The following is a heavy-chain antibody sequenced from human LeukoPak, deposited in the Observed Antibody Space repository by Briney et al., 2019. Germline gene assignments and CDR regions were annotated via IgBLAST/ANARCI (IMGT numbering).Heavy chain of an antibody. V-gene: IGHV3-23*01. Sequence: GGSLRLSCSVSGFTFSCAAMSWVRQAPGKGLEWVSLISSSGSNTYYADSVKGRFTISRDDSKNTLCLQMNSLRAEDTAVYYCASSGSYHATFGYWGQGTLVTVSS. J-gene: IGHJ4*02. CDR3: ASSGSYHATFGY. CDR1: GFTFSCAA. D-gene: IGHD1-26*01. CDR2: ISSSGSNT.